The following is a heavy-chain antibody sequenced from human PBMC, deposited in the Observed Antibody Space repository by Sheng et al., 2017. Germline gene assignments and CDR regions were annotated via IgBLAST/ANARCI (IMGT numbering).Heavy chain of an antibody. D-gene: IGHD1-26*01. J-gene: IGHJ6*03. CDR3: AKGSRGVYYYYMDV. CDR1: GFTFSSYA. Sequence: VQLVESGGGLVQPGGSLRLSCAASGFTFSSYAMTWVRQAPEKGLEWVSSITGSGSSTYYADSVKGRFTISRDNSKNTLYLQMNSLRAEDTAVYYCAKGSRGVYYYYMDVWGQGTTVTVSS. V-gene: IGHV3-23*04. CDR2: ITGSGSST.